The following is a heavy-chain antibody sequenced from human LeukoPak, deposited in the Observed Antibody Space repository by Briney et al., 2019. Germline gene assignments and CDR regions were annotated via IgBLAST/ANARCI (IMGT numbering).Heavy chain of an antibody. CDR2: INHSGST. D-gene: IGHD3-10*01. V-gene: IGHV4-34*01. J-gene: IGHJ4*02. CDR1: GGSFSGHY. CDR3: ARQQIEHYGSGSCFDY. Sequence: SETLSLTCAVYGGSFSGHYCSWIRQPPGKGLEYIGEINHSGSTNYNPSLKSRVTISVDTSKNQFSLKLSSVTAADTAVYYCARQQIEHYGSGSCFDYWGQGTLVTVSS.